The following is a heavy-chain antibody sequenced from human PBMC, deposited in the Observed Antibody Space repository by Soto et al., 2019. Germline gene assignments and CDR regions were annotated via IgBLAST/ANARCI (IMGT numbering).Heavy chain of an antibody. CDR1: GYTFTSYG. V-gene: IGHV1-69*13. CDR3: ARGGVVRPMDV. Sequence: SVKVSCKASGYTFTSYGISWVRQAPGQGLEWMGGIIPIFGTANYAQKFQGRVTITADESTSTAYMELSSLRSEDTAVYYCARGGVVRPMDVWGQGTTVTVSS. D-gene: IGHD3-10*01. CDR2: IIPIFGTA. J-gene: IGHJ6*02.